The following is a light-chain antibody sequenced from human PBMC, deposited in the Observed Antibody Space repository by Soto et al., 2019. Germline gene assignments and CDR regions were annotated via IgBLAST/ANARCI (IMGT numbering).Light chain of an antibody. CDR3: SSFTSRFTFV. CDR2: DVS. V-gene: IGLV2-14*03. Sequence: QSALTQPASVSGSPGQAITISCSGASSDVGAFNYVSWYQQHPGKAPKLMIYDVSNRPSGVSNRFSGSKSGNTASLTIPGLQAEDEADYYCSSFTSRFTFVFGTGTKVTVL. CDR1: SSDVGAFNY. J-gene: IGLJ1*01.